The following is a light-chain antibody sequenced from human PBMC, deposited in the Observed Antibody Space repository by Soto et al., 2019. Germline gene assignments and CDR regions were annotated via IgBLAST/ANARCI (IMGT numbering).Light chain of an antibody. J-gene: IGKJ1*01. CDR1: QSVSSN. V-gene: IGKV3-15*01. CDR2: GAS. Sequence: EIVMTQSPATLSVSPGERATLSCRASQSVSSNLAWYQQKPGQAPRLLIYGASTRATGIPARCSGSGFGTEFTLTISSLQSEDFAVDYCQQYNNWPPWTFGQGTKVEIK. CDR3: QQYNNWPPWT.